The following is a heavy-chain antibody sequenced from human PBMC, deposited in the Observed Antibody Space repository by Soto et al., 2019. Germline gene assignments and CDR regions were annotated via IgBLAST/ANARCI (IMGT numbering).Heavy chain of an antibody. CDR2: IYYSGST. CDR1: GGSISSYY. CDR3: ASGNDYYDSSGYDFDY. D-gene: IGHD3-22*01. V-gene: IGHV4-59*01. J-gene: IGHJ4*02. Sequence: QVQLQESGPGLVKPSETLSLTCTVSGGSISSYYWGWIRQPPGKGLEWIGYIYYSGSTNYNPSLKSRVTISVDTSKNQFSLKLSSVTAADTAVYYCASGNDYYDSSGYDFDYWGQGTLVTVSS.